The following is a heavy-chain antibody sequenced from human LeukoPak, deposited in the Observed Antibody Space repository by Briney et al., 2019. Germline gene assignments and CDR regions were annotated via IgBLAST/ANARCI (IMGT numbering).Heavy chain of an antibody. CDR1: GFTFSSYG. D-gene: IGHD5-18*01. Sequence: PGGSLRLSCAASGFTFSSYGMHWVRQAPGKGLEWVAVIWYDGSNKYYADSVKGRFTISRDNSKNTLYLQMNSLRAEDTAVYYCARDRMSGYSYGYSDYWGQGTLVTVSS. CDR3: ARDRMSGYSYGYSDY. J-gene: IGHJ4*02. V-gene: IGHV3-33*01. CDR2: IWYDGSNK.